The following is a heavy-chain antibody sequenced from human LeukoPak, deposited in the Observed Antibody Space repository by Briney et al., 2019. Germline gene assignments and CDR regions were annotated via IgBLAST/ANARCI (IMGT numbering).Heavy chain of an antibody. V-gene: IGHV3-48*04. CDR2: ISSSDSTI. Sequence: GGSLRLSCAASGFTFSSYSMNWVRQAAGKGLEWVSYISSSDSTIYYADSVKGRFTISRDNAKNSLYLQMNSLRAEDTAVYYCARVFNSGGGNAFDIWGQGTMVTVSS. J-gene: IGHJ3*02. CDR3: ARVFNSGGGNAFDI. CDR1: GFTFSSYS. D-gene: IGHD4-23*01.